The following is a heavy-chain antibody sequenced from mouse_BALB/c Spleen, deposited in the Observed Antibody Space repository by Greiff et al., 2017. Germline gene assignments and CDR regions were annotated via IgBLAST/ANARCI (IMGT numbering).Heavy chain of an antibody. CDR1: GYTFTSYY. V-gene: IGHV1S56*01. J-gene: IGHJ2*01. Sequence: QVQLQQSGPELVKPGASVKMSCKASGYTFTSYYIHWVKQRPGQGLEWIGWIYPGDGSTKYNEKFKGKTTLTADKSSSTAYMLLSSLTSEDSAIYFCARPHYYYGSSSHYFDYWGQGTTLTVSS. D-gene: IGHD1-1*01. CDR3: ARPHYYYGSSSHYFDY. CDR2: IYPGDGST.